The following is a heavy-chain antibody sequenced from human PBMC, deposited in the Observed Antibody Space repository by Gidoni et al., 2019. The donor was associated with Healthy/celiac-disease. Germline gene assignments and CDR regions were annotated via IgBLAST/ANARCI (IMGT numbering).Heavy chain of an antibody. D-gene: IGHD2-15*01. V-gene: IGHV3-73*02. CDR1: GCTFGGSA. CDR2: IRSKANSYAT. J-gene: IGHJ5*02. CDR3: TRHGDYSGGFDP. Sequence: EVQLVECGGGLVQPGGSLKLSCAASGCTFGGSAMPWVRQASGEGLGWVGRIRSKANSYATAYAASVKGRFTISRDDSKNTAYLQMNSLKTEDTAVYYCTRHGDYSGGFDPWGQGTLVTVSS.